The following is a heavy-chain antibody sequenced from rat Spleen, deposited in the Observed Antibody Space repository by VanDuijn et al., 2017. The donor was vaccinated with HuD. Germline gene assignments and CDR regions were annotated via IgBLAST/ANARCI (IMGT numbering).Heavy chain of an antibody. CDR1: GFSLTSNG. CDR3: ARDPYSKPFDY. J-gene: IGHJ2*01. Sequence: QVQLKESGPGLVQPSQTLSLTCTVSGFSLTSNGVSWVRQPPGKGLEWIAAISSGGNTYYNSALKSRLNISRDTSKSQVFLKMSSLQTEDTATYYCARDPYSKPFDYWGQGVMVTVSS. V-gene: IGHV2S12*01. D-gene: IGHD1-2*01. CDR2: ISSGGNT.